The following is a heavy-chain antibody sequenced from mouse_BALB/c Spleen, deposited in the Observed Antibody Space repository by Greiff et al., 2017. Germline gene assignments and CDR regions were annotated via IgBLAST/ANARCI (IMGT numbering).Heavy chain of an antibody. D-gene: IGHD2-4*01. CDR1: GDSITSGY. J-gene: IGHJ4*01. V-gene: IGHV3-8*02. Sequence: VQLQQSGPSLVKPSQTLSLTCSVTGDSITSGYWNWIRKFPGNKLEYMGYISYSGSTYYNPSLKSRISITRDTSKNQYYLQLNSVTTEDTATYYCARSGDYDYYYAMDYWGQGTSVTVSS. CDR3: ARSGDYDYYYAMDY. CDR2: ISYSGST.